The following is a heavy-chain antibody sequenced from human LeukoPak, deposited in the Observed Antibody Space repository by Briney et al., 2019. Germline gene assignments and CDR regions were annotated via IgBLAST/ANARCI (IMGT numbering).Heavy chain of an antibody. V-gene: IGHV3-53*01. CDR1: GIIVNDNY. CDR3: ARTNPVYGDYDY. J-gene: IGHJ4*02. Sequence: GGSLRLSCAFSGIIVNDNYMSWVRQAPGKGLQWVSVMFPDGRTYYADSVKGRFTISRDLARNTLLLQMHSLRADDSAAHYCARTNPVYGDYDYWGQGTLVTVSS. CDR2: MFPDGRT. D-gene: IGHD4-17*01.